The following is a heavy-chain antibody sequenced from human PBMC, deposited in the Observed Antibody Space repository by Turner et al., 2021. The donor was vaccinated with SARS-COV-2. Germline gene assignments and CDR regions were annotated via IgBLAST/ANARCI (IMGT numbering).Heavy chain of an antibody. J-gene: IGHJ5*02. CDR3: ARGYYDSSGYRNWFDP. CDR2: IGTAGDT. D-gene: IGHD3-22*01. V-gene: IGHV3-13*04. Sequence: EVQLVESGGGLVQPGGSLRLSCAASGFTFSSYDMHWVRQATGKGLECVSAIGTAGDTYYPGSVKGRFTISRENAKNSLYLQMNSLRAGDTAVYYCARGYYDSSGYRNWFDPWGQGTLVTVSS. CDR1: GFTFSSYD.